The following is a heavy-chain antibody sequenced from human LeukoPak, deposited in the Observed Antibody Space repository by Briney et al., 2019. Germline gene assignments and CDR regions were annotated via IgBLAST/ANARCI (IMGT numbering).Heavy chain of an antibody. V-gene: IGHV4-39*07. J-gene: IGHJ3*02. CDR2: IHHSGNA. D-gene: IGHD3-16*02. CDR1: GDSISSGNYH. Sequence: PSETLSLTCTVSGDSISSGNYHWAWIRQPPGKGLECIGSIHHSGNAYYNSSLESRVTISVDMSKNQFSLQLRSVTAADTAVYYCARASTPSPYVWGSYRTRNHDAFDIWGQGTMVTVSS. CDR3: ARASTPSPYVWGSYRTRNHDAFDI.